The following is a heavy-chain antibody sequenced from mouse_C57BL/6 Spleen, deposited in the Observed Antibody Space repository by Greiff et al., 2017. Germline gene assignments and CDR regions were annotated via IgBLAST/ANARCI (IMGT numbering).Heavy chain of an antibody. CDR1: GYTFTSYW. D-gene: IGHD1-3*01. V-gene: IGHV1-69*01. CDR3: ARSDNYYAMDY. J-gene: IGHJ4*01. CDR2: IDPSDSYT. Sequence: QVQLKQSGAELVMPGASVKLSCKASGYTFTSYWMHWVKQRPGQGLEWIGEIDPSDSYTNYNQKFKGKSTLTVDKSSSTAYMQLSSLTSEDSAVYYCARSDNYYAMDYWGQGTSVTVSS.